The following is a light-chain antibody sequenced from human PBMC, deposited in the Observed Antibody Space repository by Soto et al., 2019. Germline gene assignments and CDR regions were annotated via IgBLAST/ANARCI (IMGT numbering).Light chain of an antibody. V-gene: IGLV2-14*01. CDR1: SSDVGAYNY. J-gene: IGLJ1*01. CDR2: DVS. CDR3: SSYTSATTYV. Sequence: QSVLAQPASVSGSPGQSITISCTGTSSDVGAYNYDSWYQQYPGEAPKVIIYDVSHRPAGVSNRFSGSKSGNTASLTISGLQTQDEADYYCSSYTSATTYVFRTGTKVTVL.